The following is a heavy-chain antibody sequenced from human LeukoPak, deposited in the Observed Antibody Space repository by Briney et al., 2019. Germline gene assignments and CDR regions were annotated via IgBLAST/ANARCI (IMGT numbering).Heavy chain of an antibody. CDR3: ARGVVVVPAANHYDY. J-gene: IGHJ4*02. CDR2: INPNSGGT. CDR1: GYTFTGYY. V-gene: IGHV1-2*02. Sequence: ASVKVSCKASGYTFTGYYMHWVRQAPGQGLEWMGWINPNSGGTNYAQKFQGRVTMTRDTSISTAYMELSRLRSDDTAVYYCARGVVVVPAANHYDYWGQGTPVTVSS. D-gene: IGHD2-2*01.